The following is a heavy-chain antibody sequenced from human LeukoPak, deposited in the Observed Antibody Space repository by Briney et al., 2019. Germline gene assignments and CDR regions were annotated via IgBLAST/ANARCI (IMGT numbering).Heavy chain of an antibody. D-gene: IGHD6-13*01. V-gene: IGHV3-48*03. Sequence: GGSLRLSCAASGFTFSSYEMNWVRQAPGKGLEWVSYISSSGSTIYYADSVKGRFTISRDNAKNSLYLQMNSLRAEDTAVYYCARGGGGSSWSYYYYGMDVWGKGTTVTASS. CDR3: ARGGGGSSWSYYYYGMDV. CDR1: GFTFSSYE. CDR2: ISSSGSTI. J-gene: IGHJ6*04.